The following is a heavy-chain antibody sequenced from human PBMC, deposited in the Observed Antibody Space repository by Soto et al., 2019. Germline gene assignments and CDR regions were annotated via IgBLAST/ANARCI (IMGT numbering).Heavy chain of an antibody. CDR3: GRGGSGIYGMDV. D-gene: IGHD6-13*01. CDR2: INGDGSST. CDR1: GFTFSSYW. Sequence: EVQLVESGAGLVQPGGSLRLSCAASGFTFSSYWVHWVRQAPGRGLVWVSRINGDGSSTNYADSVKGRFTISRDNAKNTLYLQMNSLRAEDTAVYLCGRGGSGIYGMDVWGQGTTVTVSS. V-gene: IGHV3-74*01. J-gene: IGHJ6*02.